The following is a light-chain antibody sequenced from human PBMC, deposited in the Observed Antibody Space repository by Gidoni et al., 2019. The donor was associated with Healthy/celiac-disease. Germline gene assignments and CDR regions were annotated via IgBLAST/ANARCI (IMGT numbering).Light chain of an antibody. V-gene: IGKV4-1*01. CDR3: QQYYSTPLT. J-gene: IGKJ4*01. CDR2: WAS. CDR1: QSVLYSSNNKNY. Sequence: IVMTQSPDSLAVSLGERATIHCKSSQSVLYSSNNKNYLAWYQQKPGQPPKLLLYWASTRESGVPDRFSGSGSGTDFTITSSSLQAEDVAVYYCQQYYSTPLTFGGGTKVEIK.